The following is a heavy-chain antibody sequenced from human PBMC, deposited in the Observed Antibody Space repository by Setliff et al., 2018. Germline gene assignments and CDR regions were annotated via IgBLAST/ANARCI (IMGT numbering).Heavy chain of an antibody. Sequence: ASVKVSCKASGYTFTAYYIHWVRQAPGQGFEWMGWINPNAGNINYIQKFQGRVTMTRDTYTGTGYMELRSLTSDDTAVYYCARDLDYQYYYDSSGRDAFDIWGQGTMVTVS. CDR2: INPNAGNI. CDR1: GYTFTAYY. CDR3: ARDLDYQYYYDSSGRDAFDI. D-gene: IGHD3-22*01. V-gene: IGHV1-2*02. J-gene: IGHJ3*02.